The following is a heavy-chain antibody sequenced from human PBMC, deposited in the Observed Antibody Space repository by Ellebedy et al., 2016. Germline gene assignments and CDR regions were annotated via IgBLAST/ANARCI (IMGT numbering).Heavy chain of an antibody. CDR1: GFTFSSST. D-gene: IGHD5-12*01. V-gene: IGHV3-30*04. CDR2: ITYDGRSE. J-gene: IGHJ6*02. Sequence: GGSLRLSXAASGFTFSSSTMHWVRQAPGKGLEWVAGITYDGRSEHYADSVKGRFTISRDNSKNTLYLQMNSLRDEDTAVYYCARERVAMALYYYYYGMDVWGQGTTVTVSS. CDR3: ARERVAMALYYYYYGMDV.